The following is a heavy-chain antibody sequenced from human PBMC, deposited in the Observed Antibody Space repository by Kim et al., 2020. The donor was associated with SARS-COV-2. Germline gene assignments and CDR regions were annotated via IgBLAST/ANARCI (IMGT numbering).Heavy chain of an antibody. CDR3: AKLRSYGSGSHDAFDI. J-gene: IGHJ3*02. CDR2: ISGSGGST. D-gene: IGHD3-10*01. Sequence: GGSLRLSCAASGFTFSSYAMSWVRQAPGKGLEWVSAISGSGGSTYYADSVKGRFTISRDNSKNTLYLQMNSLRAEDTAVYYCAKLRSYGSGSHDAFDIWGQGTMVTVSS. CDR1: GFTFSSYA. V-gene: IGHV3-23*01.